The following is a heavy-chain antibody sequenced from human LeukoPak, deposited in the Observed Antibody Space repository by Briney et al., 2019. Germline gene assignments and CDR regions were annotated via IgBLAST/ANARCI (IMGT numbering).Heavy chain of an antibody. CDR2: INHSGST. D-gene: IGHD3-10*01. Sequence: SETLSLTCAVYGGSFSGYYWSWIRQPPGVGLEWIGEINHSGSTNYNPSLKSRVTISVDTSKNQFSLKLSSVTAADTAVYYCARSLLWFRECYFDYWGQGTLVTVSS. V-gene: IGHV4-34*01. CDR3: ARSLLWFRECYFDY. CDR1: GGSFSGYY. J-gene: IGHJ4*02.